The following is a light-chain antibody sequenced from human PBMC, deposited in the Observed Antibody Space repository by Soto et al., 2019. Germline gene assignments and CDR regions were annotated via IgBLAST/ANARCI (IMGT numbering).Light chain of an antibody. CDR2: DAS. V-gene: IGKV3-11*01. CDR1: QSVSSY. Sequence: EIVLTQSPATLSLSPGERATLSCRASQSVSSYLAGYQQKPGQAPRLLIYDASNRATGIPARFSVSGSGTDFTLTSSSLEPEDFAVYYCQQRSNWLTFGGGTKVEIK. J-gene: IGKJ4*01. CDR3: QQRSNWLT.